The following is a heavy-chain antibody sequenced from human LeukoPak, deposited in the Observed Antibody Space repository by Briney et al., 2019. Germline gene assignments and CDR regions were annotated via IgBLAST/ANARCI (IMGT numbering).Heavy chain of an antibody. J-gene: IGHJ6*02. CDR1: GFTFSSYA. CDR2: ISGSCGST. V-gene: IGHV3-23*01. Sequence: GGSLRLSCAASGFTFSSYAMSWVRQAPGKGLEWVSAISGSCGSTYYADSVKGRFTISRDNAKNTLYLQMNSLRADDTAVYYCARDLVGGKTRYYYYGMDVWGQGTTVTVSS. D-gene: IGHD2-15*01. CDR3: ARDLVGGKTRYYYYGMDV.